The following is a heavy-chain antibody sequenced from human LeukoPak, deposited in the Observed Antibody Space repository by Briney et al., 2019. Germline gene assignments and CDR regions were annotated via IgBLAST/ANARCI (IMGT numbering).Heavy chain of an antibody. CDR3: AKDDYYDTSGYRD. J-gene: IGHJ4*02. CDR2: ITGNGATT. Sequence: PGGSLRLSCAASGFSFSNYGMNWVRQAPGKGLEWVSGITGNGATTYYADSVKGRFTISRDNSRNTVYLQMNSLRAEDTAVYYCAKDDYYDTSGYRDWGQGTLVTVSS. V-gene: IGHV3-23*01. CDR1: GFSFSNYG. D-gene: IGHD3-22*01.